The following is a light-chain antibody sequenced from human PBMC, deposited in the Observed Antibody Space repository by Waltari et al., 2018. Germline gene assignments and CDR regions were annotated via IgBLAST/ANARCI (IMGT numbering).Light chain of an antibody. CDR1: TGVANTKYY. CDR2: DTD. Sequence: VLTQEPSLTVSPGGTVTLTCDSTTGVANTKYYPNWFKQKPGQSPRTLIYDTDKKHSWTPARFSGSLLGGKAALTLSNVQPEDEADYYCSLYYGDARWVFGGGTKLTVL. CDR3: SLYYGDARWV. J-gene: IGLJ3*02. V-gene: IGLV7-43*01.